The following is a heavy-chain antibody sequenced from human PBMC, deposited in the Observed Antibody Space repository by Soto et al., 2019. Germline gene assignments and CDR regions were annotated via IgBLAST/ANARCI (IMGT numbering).Heavy chain of an antibody. D-gene: IGHD2-21*02. Sequence: SETLSLTCAVYGGSFSGYYWSWIRQPPGKGLEWIGEINHSGSTNYNPSLKSRVTISVDTSKNQFSLKLSSVTAADTAVYYCARAPPLVPVVTARPISYLDYSGRRTL. CDR1: GGSFSGYY. V-gene: IGHV4-34*01. J-gene: IGHJ4*02. CDR2: INHSGST. CDR3: ARAPPLVPVVTARPISYLDY.